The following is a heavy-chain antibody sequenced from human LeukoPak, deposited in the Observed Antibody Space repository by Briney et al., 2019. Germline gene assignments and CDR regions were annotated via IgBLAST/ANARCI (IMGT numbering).Heavy chain of an antibody. J-gene: IGHJ4*02. V-gene: IGHV3-23*01. D-gene: IGHD3-10*01. CDR3: AKEGVTPFDY. CDR2: ISRSGNNT. Sequence: GGSLRLSCAASGFTFSSYAMSWVRQAPGKGLEWVSAISRSGNNTYYTDSVRGRFTISRDNSKHTLYLHMNSLRAEDTALYYCAKEGVTPFDYWGQGTLVTVSS. CDR1: GFTFSSYA.